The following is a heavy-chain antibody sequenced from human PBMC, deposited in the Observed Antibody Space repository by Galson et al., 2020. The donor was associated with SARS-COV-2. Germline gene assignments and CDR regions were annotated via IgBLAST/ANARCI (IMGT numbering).Heavy chain of an antibody. D-gene: IGHD3-3*01. CDR1: GGSISSGGYY. CDR2: IYYSGST. Sequence: SETLSPTCTVSGGSISSGGYYWSWIRQHTGKGLEWIGYIYYSGSTYYNPSLKSRVTISVDTSKNQFSLKLSSVTAADTAVYYCARSFWSGYQYYYMDVWGKGTTVTVSS. CDR3: ARSFWSGYQYYYMDV. J-gene: IGHJ6*03. V-gene: IGHV4-31*03.